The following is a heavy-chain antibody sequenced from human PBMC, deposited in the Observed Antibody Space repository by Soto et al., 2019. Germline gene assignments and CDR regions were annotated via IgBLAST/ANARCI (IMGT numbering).Heavy chain of an antibody. CDR2: IIPIFGTA. J-gene: IGHJ4*02. CDR1: GGTFSSYA. Sequence: SVKVSCKASGGTFSSYAISWVRQAPGQGLEWMGGIIPIFGTANYAQKFQGRVTITADKSTSTACMELSSLRSEDTAVYYCAADTTVVTYYFDYWGQGTLVTVSS. V-gene: IGHV1-69*06. CDR3: AADTTVVTYYFDY. D-gene: IGHD4-17*01.